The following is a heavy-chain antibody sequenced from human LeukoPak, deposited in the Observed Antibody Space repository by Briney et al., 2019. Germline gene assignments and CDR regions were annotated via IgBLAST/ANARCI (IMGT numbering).Heavy chain of an antibody. D-gene: IGHD3-22*01. CDR3: AKGSSGYFADL. Sequence: GGSLRLSCAASGFIFNNYGLIRVRQAPGKGLEWVSAISKDGGGTQYADFVEGRFTISRDNSKNTLFLQMSSLRAEDTALYYCAKGSSGYFADLWGQGTLVTVSS. V-gene: IGHV3-23*01. CDR1: GFIFNNYG. J-gene: IGHJ5*02. CDR2: ISKDGGGT.